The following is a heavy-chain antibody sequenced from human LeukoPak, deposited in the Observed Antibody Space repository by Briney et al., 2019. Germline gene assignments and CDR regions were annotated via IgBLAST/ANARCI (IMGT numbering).Heavy chain of an antibody. Sequence: SVKVSCKASGGTFSSYAISWVRQAPGQGLEWMGRIIPILGIANYAQKFQGRVTITADKSTSTAYMELSSLRSEDTAVYYCARDPDYYGSGSYWGQGTLVTVSS. J-gene: IGHJ4*02. CDR1: GGTFSSYA. CDR3: ARDPDYYGSGSY. CDR2: IIPILGIA. V-gene: IGHV1-69*04. D-gene: IGHD3-10*01.